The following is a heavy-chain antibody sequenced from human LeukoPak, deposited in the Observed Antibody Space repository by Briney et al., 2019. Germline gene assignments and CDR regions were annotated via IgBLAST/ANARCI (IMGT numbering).Heavy chain of an antibody. CDR1: GGSISSYY. D-gene: IGHD6-13*01. J-gene: IGHJ2*01. CDR2: IFYSGSP. CDR3: ARVYYSNSYYSWYFDL. Sequence: PSETLSLTCTVSGGSISSYYWSWIRQPPGKGLEWIGYIFYSGSPNYNPSLKSRVTISVDTSKNQFALKLSSVTAADTAVYYCARVYYSNSYYSWYFDLWGRGTLVPVSS. V-gene: IGHV4-59*01.